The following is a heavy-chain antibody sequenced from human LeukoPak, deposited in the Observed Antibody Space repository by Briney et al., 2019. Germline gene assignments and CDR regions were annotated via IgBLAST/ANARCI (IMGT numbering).Heavy chain of an antibody. J-gene: IGHJ4*02. D-gene: IGHD5-24*01. CDR2: INPSGGST. V-gene: IGHV1-46*01. CDR3: ARDMATTEYYFDY. CDR1: GYTFTSYY. Sequence: GAXVKVSCXASGYTFTSYYMHWVRQAPGQGLEWMGIINPSGGSTSYAQKFQGRVTMTRDMSTSTVYMELSSRRSEETAVYYCARDMATTEYYFDYWGQGTLVTVSS.